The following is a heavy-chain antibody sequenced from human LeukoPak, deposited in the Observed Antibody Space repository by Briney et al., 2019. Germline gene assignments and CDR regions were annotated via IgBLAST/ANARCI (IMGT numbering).Heavy chain of an antibody. CDR2: ISSSSSYI. V-gene: IGHV3-21*01. CDR3: ARDGDSYGYQGKYNWFDP. J-gene: IGHJ5*02. D-gene: IGHD5-18*01. Sequence: GGSLRLSCAASGFTFSSYSMNWVRQAPGKGLEWVSSISSSSSYIYYADSVKGRFTISRDNAKNSLYLQMNSLRAEDTAVYYCARDGDSYGYQGKYNWFDPWGQGTLVTVSS. CDR1: GFTFSSYS.